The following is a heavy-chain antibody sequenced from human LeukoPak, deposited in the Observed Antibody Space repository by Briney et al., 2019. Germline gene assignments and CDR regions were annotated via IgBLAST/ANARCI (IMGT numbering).Heavy chain of an antibody. J-gene: IGHJ4*02. CDR2: LYSGGST. CDR1: GFTVSSNY. V-gene: IGHV3-53*01. Sequence: GGSLRLSCAASGFTVSSNYMTWVRQAPGKGLEWVSVLYSGGSTYYADSVKGRFTISRDNSKSTLYLQMNSLRAEDTAVYYCARAPRMVYFDYWGQGTLVTVSS. D-gene: IGHD2-15*01. CDR3: ARAPRMVYFDY.